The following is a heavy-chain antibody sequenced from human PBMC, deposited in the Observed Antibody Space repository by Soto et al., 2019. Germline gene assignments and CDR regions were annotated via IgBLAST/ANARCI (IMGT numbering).Heavy chain of an antibody. V-gene: IGHV4-34*01. Sequence: PSETLSLTCAVYGGSFSGYYWSWIRQPPGKGLEWIGEINHSGSTNYNPSLKSRVTISVDTSKNQFSLKLSSVTAADTAVYYCARGETTGTTVYYFDYWGQGTLVTVSS. CDR3: ARGETTGTTVYYFDY. CDR2: INHSGST. D-gene: IGHD1-1*01. CDR1: GGSFSGYY. J-gene: IGHJ4*02.